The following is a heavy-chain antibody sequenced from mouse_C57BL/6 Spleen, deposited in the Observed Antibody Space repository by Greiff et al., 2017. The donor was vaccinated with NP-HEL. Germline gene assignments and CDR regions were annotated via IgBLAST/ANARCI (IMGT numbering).Heavy chain of an antibody. Sequence: QVQLQQPGTELVKPGASVKLSCKASGYTFTSYWMHWVKQRPGQGLEWIGNINPSNGGTNYNEKFKSKATLTVDKSSSTAYMQLSSLTSEDAAVYYCARWGTTVVGGDAMDYWGQGTSVTVSS. V-gene: IGHV1-53*01. CDR1: GYTFTSYW. D-gene: IGHD1-1*01. CDR3: ARWGTTVVGGDAMDY. CDR2: INPSNGGT. J-gene: IGHJ4*01.